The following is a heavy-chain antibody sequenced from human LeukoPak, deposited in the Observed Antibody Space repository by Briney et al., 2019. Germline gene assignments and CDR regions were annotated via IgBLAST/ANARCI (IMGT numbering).Heavy chain of an antibody. CDR2: ISGSGGSK. CDR3: ARDLDSSFFDY. Sequence: GGSLRLSCVASGFTFSDYAMSWVRQAPGKGLEWVSVISGSGGSKYYADSVKGRFTISRDNAKNSLYLQMNSLRAEDTAVYYCARDLDSSFFDYWGQGTLVTVSS. J-gene: IGHJ4*02. D-gene: IGHD6-6*01. CDR1: GFTFSDYA. V-gene: IGHV3-23*01.